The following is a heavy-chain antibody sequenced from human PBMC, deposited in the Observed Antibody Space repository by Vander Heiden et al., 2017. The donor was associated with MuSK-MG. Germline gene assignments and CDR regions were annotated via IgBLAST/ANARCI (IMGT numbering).Heavy chain of an antibody. D-gene: IGHD2-15*01. CDR3: ARDGGYCSGGNCYPHMSWGMDV. V-gene: IGHV1-18*04. CDR1: GYTFSNYG. CDR2: ISAYDGTT. J-gene: IGHJ6*02. Sequence: QVQLVQSGAEMKKPGASVKVSCEASGYTFSNYGISWVRQAPGQGLEWMGWISAYDGTTKYAQKLQGRITMTTDTSTSTGYMEVRSLRYDDTAVYYCARDGGYCSGGNCYPHMSWGMDVWGQGTTITVSS.